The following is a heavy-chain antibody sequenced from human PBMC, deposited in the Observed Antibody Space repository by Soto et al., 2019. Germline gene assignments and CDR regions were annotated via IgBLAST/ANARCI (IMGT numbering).Heavy chain of an antibody. CDR2: IWHDGSDI. J-gene: IGHJ6*02. CDR3: ASNLDNKGTNYAMDV. Sequence: QVQLMESGGGVVQPGRSLRLSCGASGFTFSRDVMHWVRQAPGKGLEWVALIWHDGSDIAYGDSVKGRFTIARDNSKTTLYLEMKSLTADDPAVSYCASNLDNKGTNYAMDVWGHGTTVIVSS. V-gene: IGHV3-33*01. D-gene: IGHD2-8*01. CDR1: GFTFSRDV.